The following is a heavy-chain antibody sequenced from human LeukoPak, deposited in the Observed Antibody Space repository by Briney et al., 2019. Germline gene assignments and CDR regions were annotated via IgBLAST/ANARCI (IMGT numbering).Heavy chain of an antibody. Sequence: SETLSLTCTVSGGSISSYYWSWIRQPPGKGLEWVGYIYYSGSTNHNPSLKSRVTISVDTSKNQFSLKLSSVTAADTAVYYCARSSPGAFYPYCSSTSCYSWFDPWGQGTLVTVSS. CDR3: ARSSPGAFYPYCSSTSCYSWFDP. CDR2: IYYSGST. J-gene: IGHJ5*02. D-gene: IGHD2-2*02. CDR1: GGSISSYY. V-gene: IGHV4-59*01.